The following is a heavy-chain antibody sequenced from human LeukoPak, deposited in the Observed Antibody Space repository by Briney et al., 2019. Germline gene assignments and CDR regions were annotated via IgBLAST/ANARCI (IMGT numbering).Heavy chain of an antibody. CDR3: ARVLSEEWTYYYGMDV. D-gene: IGHD3-3*01. V-gene: IGHV4-59*01. CDR1: GGSISSYY. J-gene: IGHJ6*02. Sequence: KPSETLSLTCTVSGGSISSYYWSWIRQPPGKGLELIGYIYNSGSTKYNPSLKSRVTMSIDTSKNQFSLKLTSVTAADTAVYYCARVLSEEWTYYYGMDVWGQGTTVTVSS. CDR2: IYNSGST.